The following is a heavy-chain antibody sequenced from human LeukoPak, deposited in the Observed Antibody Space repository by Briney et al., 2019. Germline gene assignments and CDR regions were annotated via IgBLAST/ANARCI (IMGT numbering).Heavy chain of an antibody. J-gene: IGHJ4*02. CDR2: INSPGSST. V-gene: IGHV3-74*01. CDR3: AKAPVTTCSGAYCYPFDY. D-gene: IGHD2-21*01. CDR1: EFTFSNYW. Sequence: GSLRLSCAASEFTFSNYWIHWVRQAPGKGLVWISRINSPGSSTSYADSVKGRFTISRDNARNTVYLQMNSLRAEDAAVYYCAKAPVTTCSGAYCYPFDYWGQGTLVTVSS.